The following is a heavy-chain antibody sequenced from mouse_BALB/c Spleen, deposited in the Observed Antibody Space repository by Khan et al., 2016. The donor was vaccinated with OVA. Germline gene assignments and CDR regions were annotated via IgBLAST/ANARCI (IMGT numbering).Heavy chain of an antibody. D-gene: IGHD1-1*02. V-gene: IGHV9-3-1*01. CDR2: INTYTGEP. CDR1: GYTFTNYG. CDR3: ASGGYWYFDV. J-gene: IGHJ1*01. Sequence: QVQLQQPGPELKKPGETVKISCKASGYTFTNYGMNWVKQAPGKGLKWMGWINTYTGEPTYADDFKGRFAFSLETSASTAYLQINNLKNEDTATDFCASGGYWYFDVWGAGTTVTVSS.